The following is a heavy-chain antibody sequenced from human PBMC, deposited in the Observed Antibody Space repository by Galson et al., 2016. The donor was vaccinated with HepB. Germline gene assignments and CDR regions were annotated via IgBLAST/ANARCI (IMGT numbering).Heavy chain of an antibody. D-gene: IGHD3-10*01. Sequence: SLRLSCADSGFTFTSYVLSWVRQAPGKGLQWVSSISGTGDSTFYADSVKGRFTISRDKSKNTLYLQMNSLRAEDTVVYYCAKSIRGDDYYPFYYYSMDVWGQGTTVTVSS. CDR3: AKSIRGDDYYPFYYYSMDV. V-gene: IGHV3-23*01. J-gene: IGHJ6*02. CDR2: ISGTGDST. CDR1: GFTFTSYV.